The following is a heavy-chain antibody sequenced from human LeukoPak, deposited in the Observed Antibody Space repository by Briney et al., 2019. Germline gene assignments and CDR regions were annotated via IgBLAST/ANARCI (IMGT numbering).Heavy chain of an antibody. D-gene: IGHD6-19*01. CDR2: ISGSGGST. CDR1: GFTFSSYA. Sequence: GGSLRLSCAASGFTFSSYAMSWVRQAPGKGLEWVSAISGSGGSTYYADSVKGRFTISRDNSKNTLYLQMNSLRAEDTAVYYCAKDSGGLIAVAGTDYWGQGTLVTVSS. CDR3: AKDSGGLIAVAGTDY. J-gene: IGHJ4*02. V-gene: IGHV3-23*01.